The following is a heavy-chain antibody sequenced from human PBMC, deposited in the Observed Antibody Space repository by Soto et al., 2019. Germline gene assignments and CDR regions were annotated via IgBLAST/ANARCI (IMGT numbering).Heavy chain of an antibody. J-gene: IGHJ4*02. CDR1: GFSFSTYT. D-gene: IGHD6-13*01. CDR2: ISTSSTTI. CDR3: ARVRTIAAGVNYFEY. V-gene: IGHV3-48*01. Sequence: EVQLVESGGGLVQPGGSLRLSCAASGFSFSTYTMNWVRQPPGKGLEWVSYISTSSTTIYYTDSMKGRFTISRDNAKNSLFLQMNSLRAEDTAVYYCARVRTIAAGVNYFEYWGQGTLVTVSS.